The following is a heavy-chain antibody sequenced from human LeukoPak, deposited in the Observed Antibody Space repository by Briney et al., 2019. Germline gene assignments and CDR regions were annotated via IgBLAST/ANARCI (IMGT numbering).Heavy chain of an antibody. D-gene: IGHD2-15*01. CDR2: INPDSGGT. Sequence: EASVKVSCKASGYTFTGFYIHWVRQAPGQGLEWMGWINPDSGGTNCAQEFQGRVTMTRDTSISTAYMELRSLRSDDTAVYYCARDPEVVAATPNWFDPWGQGTLVTVSS. J-gene: IGHJ5*02. CDR1: GYTFTGFY. V-gene: IGHV1-2*02. CDR3: ARDPEVVAATPNWFDP.